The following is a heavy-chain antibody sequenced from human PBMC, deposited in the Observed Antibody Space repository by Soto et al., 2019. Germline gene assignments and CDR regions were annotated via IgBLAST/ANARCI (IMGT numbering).Heavy chain of an antibody. CDR2: IYNSGST. Sequence: QVQLQESGPGLVKPSQTLSLTCTVSGGSINSGGYYWSWIRQHPGKGLEWIGYIYNSGSTYYNPSRKSRVTISVDTSKNHFSLKLSSVTAADTAVYCCARGITMVRGVIHTPYFDYWGQGTLVTVSS. V-gene: IGHV4-31*03. J-gene: IGHJ4*02. D-gene: IGHD3-10*01. CDR1: GGSINSGGYY. CDR3: ARGITMVRGVIHTPYFDY.